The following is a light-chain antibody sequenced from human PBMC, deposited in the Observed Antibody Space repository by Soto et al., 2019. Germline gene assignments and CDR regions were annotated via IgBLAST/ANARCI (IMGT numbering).Light chain of an antibody. CDR2: GAS. Sequence: EIVMTQSPATLSVSPGERATLSCRASQSISSNLAWYQQKPGQAPRLLIYGASTRATGISARFSGSRSGTEFTLTVSSLQSEDFAVYYCQQYNNWPPITFGGGTKVEIK. J-gene: IGKJ4*01. CDR1: QSISSN. CDR3: QQYNNWPPIT. V-gene: IGKV3-15*01.